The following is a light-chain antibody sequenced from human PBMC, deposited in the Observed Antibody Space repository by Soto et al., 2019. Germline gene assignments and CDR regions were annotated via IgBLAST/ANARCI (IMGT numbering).Light chain of an antibody. V-gene: IGKV3-20*01. CDR3: QQYGSSPET. J-gene: IGKJ1*01. Sequence: DIVLTKSLATLSLSPAERATLSSPASHSVSSSYLAWYQQKPGQAPRLLIYGASSRATGIPDRFSGSGSGTDFTLTISRLEPEDFAVYYCQQYGSSPETFGQGTKVDIK. CDR2: GAS. CDR1: HSVSSSY.